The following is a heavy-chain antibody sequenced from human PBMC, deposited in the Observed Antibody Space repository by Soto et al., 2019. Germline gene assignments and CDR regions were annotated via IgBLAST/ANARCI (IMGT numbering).Heavy chain of an antibody. CDR1: GFTFDDYA. D-gene: IGHD2-2*01. CDR3: VRGFCSSTSCYYHYYMDV. Sequence: PGGSLRLSCAASGFTFDDYAMHWVRQVPGKDPEWVSGISWNSGSIGYADSVKGRFTISRDNAKNSLYLQMSGLRAEDTALYYCVRGFCSSTSCYYHYYMDVWGKGTTVTVSS. J-gene: IGHJ6*03. CDR2: ISWNSGSI. V-gene: IGHV3-9*01.